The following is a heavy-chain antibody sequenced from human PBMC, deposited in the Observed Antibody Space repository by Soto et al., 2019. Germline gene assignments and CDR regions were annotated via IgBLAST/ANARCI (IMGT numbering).Heavy chain of an antibody. Sequence: NPSETLSLTCTVSGGSISSGGYYWSWIRQHPGKGLEWIGYIYYSGSTYYNPSLKSRVTISVDTSKNQFSLKLSSVTAADTAVYYCARESLDYDFWSGSPYYYYGMDVWGQGTTVTVSS. CDR3: ARESLDYDFWSGSPYYYYGMDV. CDR1: GGSISSGGYY. CDR2: IYYSGST. J-gene: IGHJ6*02. V-gene: IGHV4-31*03. D-gene: IGHD3-3*01.